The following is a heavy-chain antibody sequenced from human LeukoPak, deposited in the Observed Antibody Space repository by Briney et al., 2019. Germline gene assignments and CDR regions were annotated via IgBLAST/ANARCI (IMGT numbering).Heavy chain of an antibody. V-gene: IGHV1-69*04. D-gene: IGHD5-12*01. CDR2: IIPILGIA. CDR3: ARDDIVATRWWFDP. CDR1: GGTFSSYT. Sequence: ASVKVSCKASGGTFSSYTISRVRQAPGQGLEWMGRIIPILGIANYAQKFQGRVTITADKSTSTAYMELSGLRSEDTAVYYCARDDIVATRWWFDPWGQGTLVTVSS. J-gene: IGHJ5*02.